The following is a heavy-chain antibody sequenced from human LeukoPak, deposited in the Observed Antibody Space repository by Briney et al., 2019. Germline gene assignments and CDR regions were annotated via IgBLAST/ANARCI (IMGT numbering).Heavy chain of an antibody. CDR1: GFTLSSYA. CDR2: ISGNAGST. J-gene: IGHJ5*02. D-gene: IGHD6-13*01. CDR3: AKDGIAAAGTWFDP. Sequence: GGSLRLSCTASGFTLSSYAMSWVRQAPGKGLEWVSLISGNAGSTYYADSVKGRFTISRDNSKNTLYLQMNSLRAEDTAVYYCAKDGIAAAGTWFDPWGQGTLVTVSS. V-gene: IGHV3-23*01.